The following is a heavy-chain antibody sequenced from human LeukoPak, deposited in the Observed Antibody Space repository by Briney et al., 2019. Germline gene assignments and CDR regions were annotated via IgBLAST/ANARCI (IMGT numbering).Heavy chain of an antibody. Sequence: SVKVSCKASGGTFSSYAISWVRRAPGQGLEWMGRIIPIFGTANYAQKFQGRVTITTDESTSTAYMELSSLRSEDTAVYYCARSKNYYYGSGSESLDYWGQGTLVTVSS. CDR3: ARSKNYYYGSGSESLDY. D-gene: IGHD3-10*01. J-gene: IGHJ4*02. CDR1: GGTFSSYA. V-gene: IGHV1-69*05. CDR2: IIPIFGTA.